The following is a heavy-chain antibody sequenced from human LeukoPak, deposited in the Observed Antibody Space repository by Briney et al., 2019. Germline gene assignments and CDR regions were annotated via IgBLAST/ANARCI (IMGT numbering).Heavy chain of an antibody. J-gene: IGHJ6*03. V-gene: IGHV4-34*01. CDR3: ARIRFLEWLPAYYYYYYMDV. Sequence: GSLNLSCAAPGFTFNPYVMSWFRQAPGKGLEWIGEINHSGSTNYNPSLKSRVTISVDTSKNQFSLKLSSVTAADTAVYYCARIRFLEWLPAYYYYYYMDVWGKGTTVTVSS. CDR2: INHSGST. CDR1: GFTFNPYV. D-gene: IGHD3-3*01.